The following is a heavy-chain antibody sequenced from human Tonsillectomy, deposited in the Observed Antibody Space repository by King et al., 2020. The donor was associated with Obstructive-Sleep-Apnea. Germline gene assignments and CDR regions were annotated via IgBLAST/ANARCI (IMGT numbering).Heavy chain of an antibody. CDR3: ARASLAEAGTGWIDP. V-gene: IGHV1-18*01. CDR1: GYTFTSFG. J-gene: IGHJ5*02. D-gene: IGHD6-19*01. CDR2: ISGYNGNT. Sequence: QLVQSGAEVKKPGASVKVSCKASGYTFTSFGINWVRQAPGQGLEWMGWISGYNGNTNYAQNLQGRVTMTTDTSTSTAYMDLRSLRSDDTAVYYCARASLAEAGTGWIDPWGQGTLVTVSS.